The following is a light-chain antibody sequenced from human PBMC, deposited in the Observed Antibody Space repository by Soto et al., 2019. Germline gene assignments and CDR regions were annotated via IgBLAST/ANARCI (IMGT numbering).Light chain of an antibody. CDR2: GAS. J-gene: IGKJ1*01. CDR3: XHYKNWPRT. Sequence: EIVMTQSPATLSVSPGERATLSCRASQSVSSNLAWSRQKPGQAPRLLIYGASTRATGIPARFSGSVSGTEXTLXXSXLQSEDFAXXSXXHYKNWPRTFGQGTKVELK. CDR1: QSVSSN. V-gene: IGKV3-15*01.